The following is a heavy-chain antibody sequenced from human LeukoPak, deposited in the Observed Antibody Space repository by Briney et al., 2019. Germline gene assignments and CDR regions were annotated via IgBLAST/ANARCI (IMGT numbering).Heavy chain of an antibody. CDR2: IIPIFGTA. V-gene: IGHV1-69*13. CDR1: GGTFSSYA. Sequence: ASVKASCKASGGTFSSYAISWVRQAPGQGLEWMGGIIPIFGTANYAQKFQGRVTITADESTSTAYMELSSLRSEDTAVYYCAREGAIAVAVIDYWGQGTLVTVSS. CDR3: AREGAIAVAVIDY. D-gene: IGHD6-19*01. J-gene: IGHJ4*02.